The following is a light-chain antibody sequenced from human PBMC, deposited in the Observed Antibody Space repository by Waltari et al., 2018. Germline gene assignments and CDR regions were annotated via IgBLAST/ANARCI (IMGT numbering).Light chain of an antibody. V-gene: IGKV4-1*01. CDR2: WAS. Sequence: DIVMTQSPDSLAVSLGERATINCKSSQSVLYSPNNKNYLAWYQQKPGQPPKLLIYWASTRESGVPDQFSGSGSGTDFTLTIGSLQAEDVAVYYCQQYYSAPYTFGQGTKLEIK. J-gene: IGKJ2*01. CDR3: QQYYSAPYT. CDR1: QSVLYSPNNKNY.